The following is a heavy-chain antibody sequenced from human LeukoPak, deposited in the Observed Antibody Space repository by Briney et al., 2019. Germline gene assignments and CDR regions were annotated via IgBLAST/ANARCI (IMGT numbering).Heavy chain of an antibody. D-gene: IGHD1-26*01. Sequence: PGGSLRLSSAASGFTLGSYEMNWVRQAPGKGLEWVSYISSSGSTIYYADSVKGRFTISRDNAKNSLYLQMNSLRAEDTAVYYCARNSGSYYRYNDAFDIWGQGTMVTVSS. J-gene: IGHJ3*02. CDR2: ISSSGSTI. V-gene: IGHV3-48*03. CDR1: GFTLGSYE. CDR3: ARNSGSYYRYNDAFDI.